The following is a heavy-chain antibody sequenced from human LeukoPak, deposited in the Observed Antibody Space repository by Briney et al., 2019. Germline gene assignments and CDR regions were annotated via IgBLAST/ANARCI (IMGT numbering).Heavy chain of an antibody. J-gene: IGHJ5*02. D-gene: IGHD3-22*01. CDR1: GGTFSSYA. CDR2: IIPIFGTA. V-gene: IGHV1-69*13. Sequence: SVQVSCQASGGTFSSYAISWVRQAPGQGLEWMGGIIPIFGTANYAQKFQGRVTITADESTSTAYMELSSLRSEDTAVYYCARDHGHVDYYDLNWFDPWGQGTLVTVSS. CDR3: ARDHGHVDYYDLNWFDP.